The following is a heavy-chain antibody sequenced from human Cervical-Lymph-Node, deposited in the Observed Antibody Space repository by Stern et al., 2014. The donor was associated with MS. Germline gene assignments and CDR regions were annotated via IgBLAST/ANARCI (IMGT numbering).Heavy chain of an antibody. Sequence: EVQLVESGGGLVQPGGSLRLSCAASGFTFSSYSMNWVRQAPGKGLEWVSYISISSSTIYYADSVKGRFTISRDNAKNSLYLQMNSLRAEDTAVYYCARDIYSYGSVCDYWGQGTLVTVSS. J-gene: IGHJ4*02. D-gene: IGHD5-18*01. V-gene: IGHV3-48*01. CDR1: GFTFSSYS. CDR3: ARDIYSYGSVCDY. CDR2: ISISSSTI.